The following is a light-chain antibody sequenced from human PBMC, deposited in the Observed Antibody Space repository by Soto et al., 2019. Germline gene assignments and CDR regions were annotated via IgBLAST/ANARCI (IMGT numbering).Light chain of an antibody. V-gene: IGKV3-20*01. CDR2: GAS. CDR1: QSISSSF. J-gene: IGKJ5*01. Sequence: VVLSHSPCPLSFSPGSRASLSCGSSQSISSSFLAWYQQKPGQAPRLLIYGASSRATGIPDRFSGTGSETDFTLTISRLEPEDFAVYYCQQYDTSPITFGQGTRLEIK. CDR3: QQYDTSPIT.